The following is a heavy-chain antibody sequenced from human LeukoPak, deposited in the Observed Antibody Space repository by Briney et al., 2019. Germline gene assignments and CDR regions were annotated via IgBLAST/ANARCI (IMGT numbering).Heavy chain of an antibody. Sequence: HAGGSLRLSCAASGFTFSSYSMNWVRQAPGKGLEWVSYISSSSSTIYYADSVKGRFTISRDNAKNSLYLQMNSLRAEDTAVYYCASRVWFGELADYWAREPWSPSPQ. J-gene: IGHJ4*02. CDR2: ISSSSSTI. V-gene: IGHV3-48*01. CDR1: GFTFSSYS. D-gene: IGHD3-10*01. CDR3: ASRVWFGELADY.